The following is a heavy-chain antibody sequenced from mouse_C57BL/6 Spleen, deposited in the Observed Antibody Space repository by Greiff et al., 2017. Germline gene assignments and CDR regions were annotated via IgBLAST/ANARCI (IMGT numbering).Heavy chain of an antibody. V-gene: IGHV1-26*01. J-gene: IGHJ3*01. Sequence: VQLQQSGPELVKPGASVKISCKASGYTFTDYYMNWVKQSHGKSLEWIGDINPNNGGTSYNQKFKGKATLTVDKSSSTAYMELRSLTSEDSAVYYCAVNYYGSSYFAYWGQGTLVTVSA. CDR3: AVNYYGSSYFAY. CDR1: GYTFTDYY. CDR2: INPNNGGT. D-gene: IGHD1-1*01.